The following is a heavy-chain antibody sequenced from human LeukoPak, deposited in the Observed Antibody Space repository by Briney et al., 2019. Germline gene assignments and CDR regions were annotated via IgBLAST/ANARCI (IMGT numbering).Heavy chain of an antibody. J-gene: IGHJ6*03. CDR1: GGTFSSYT. Sequence: SVKVSCKASGGTFSSYTISWVRQAPGQGLEWMGRIIPILGIANYAQKFQGRVTITADKSTSTAYMELRSLRSDDTAVYYCARRTYYYGSGSYNNNYYYYMDVWGKGTTVTVSS. CDR2: IIPILGIA. V-gene: IGHV1-69*02. D-gene: IGHD3-10*01. CDR3: ARRTYYYGSGSYNNNYYYYMDV.